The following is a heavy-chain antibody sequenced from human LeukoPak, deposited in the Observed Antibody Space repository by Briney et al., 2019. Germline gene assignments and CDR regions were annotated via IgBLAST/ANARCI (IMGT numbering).Heavy chain of an antibody. V-gene: IGHV3-11*01. J-gene: IGHJ4*02. CDR1: GFTLSDYC. Sequence: RSGGSLRLSCAASGFTLSDYCMSWIRQAPGKGLEWVSYISSSGSTIDYADSVKGRFTISRDNAKNSLYLQMSSLRAEDTAVYYCARRRDFFDYWGQGTLVTVSS. CDR2: ISSSGSTI. CDR3: ARRRDFFDY.